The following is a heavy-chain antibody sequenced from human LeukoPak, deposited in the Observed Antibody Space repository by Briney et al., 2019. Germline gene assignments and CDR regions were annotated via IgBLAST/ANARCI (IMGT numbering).Heavy chain of an antibody. D-gene: IGHD6-19*01. CDR3: ARESSGWCVDY. CDR1: GYTFTSYG. CDR2: ISAYNGNT. Sequence: ASVKVSCKASGYTFTSYGISWVRQAPGQGLEWMGWISAYNGNTNYAQKLQGRVTMTTDTSTSTAYMELSRLRSDDTAVYYCARESSGWCVDYWGQGTLVTVSS. V-gene: IGHV1-18*01. J-gene: IGHJ4*02.